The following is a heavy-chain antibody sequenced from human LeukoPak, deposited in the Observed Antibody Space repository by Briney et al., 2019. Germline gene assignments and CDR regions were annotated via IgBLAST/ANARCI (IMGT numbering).Heavy chain of an antibody. V-gene: IGHV3-21*01. CDR1: GFTLSSYS. D-gene: IGHD3-10*01. CDR3: ASFPPYMVRTDAFDI. Sequence: PGGSLRLSCAASGFTLSSYSMNWVRQAPGKGLEWVSSISRSSAYIYYADSVKGRFTISRDNAKNSLYLQMNSLRAEDTAVYYCASFPPYMVRTDAFDIWGQGTMVTASS. J-gene: IGHJ3*02. CDR2: ISRSSAYI.